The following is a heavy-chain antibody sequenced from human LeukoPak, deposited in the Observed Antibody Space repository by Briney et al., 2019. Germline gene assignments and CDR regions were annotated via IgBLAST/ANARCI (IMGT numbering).Heavy chain of an antibody. J-gene: IGHJ4*02. CDR1: GFSFNSYA. V-gene: IGHV3-30*04. CDR3: ARDRDARYYFDS. Sequence: GGSLRLSCAASGFSFNSYAMHWVRQAPGKGLEWVALIAFDGGNIHYGKSVKGRFTVSRDNSKNTMYLQMNSLRIEDTALYYCARDRDARYYFDSWGRGTLVTVSS. CDR2: IAFDGGNI. D-gene: IGHD2-2*01.